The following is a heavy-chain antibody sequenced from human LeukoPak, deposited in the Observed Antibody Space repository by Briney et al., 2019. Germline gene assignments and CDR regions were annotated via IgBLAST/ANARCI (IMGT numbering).Heavy chain of an antibody. CDR3: ARDLSSSWRPEDAFDI. CDR1: GFTFSNYW. V-gene: IGHV3-74*01. CDR2: SNSDGSST. J-gene: IGHJ3*02. Sequence: TGGSLRLSCAASGFTFSNYWMHWVRQAPGKGLVWVSRSNSDGSSTAYAGSVKGRFTVSRDNAKNTLYLQMGSLTADDTAVYYCARDLSSSWRPEDAFDIWGQGTMVTVSS. D-gene: IGHD6-13*01.